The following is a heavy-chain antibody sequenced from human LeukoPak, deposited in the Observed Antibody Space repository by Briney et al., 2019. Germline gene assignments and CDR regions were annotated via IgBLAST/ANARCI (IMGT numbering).Heavy chain of an antibody. Sequence: PSETLSLTYTVSNYSISSGYYWGWIRQPPGKGLEWIGSIDHSGSTYYNPSLKSRVTISVDTSKNQFSLKLTSVTAADTAVYYCARRDSYSSGYYYFDYWGQGTLVTVSS. J-gene: IGHJ4*02. CDR1: NYSISSGYY. V-gene: IGHV4-38-2*02. CDR2: IDHSGST. D-gene: IGHD3-22*01. CDR3: ARRDSYSSGYYYFDY.